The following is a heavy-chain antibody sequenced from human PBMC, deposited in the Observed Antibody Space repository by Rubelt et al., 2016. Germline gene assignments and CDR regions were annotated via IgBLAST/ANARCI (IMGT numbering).Heavy chain of an antibody. J-gene: IGHJ4*02. CDR1: GGTFSSYA. D-gene: IGHD6-6*01. Sequence: QVQLVQSGAEVKKPGSSVKVSCKASGGTFSSYAISWVRQAPGQGLEWMGRIIPILGIANYARKFQGRVPITADKSTSTAYMELSSLRSEDTAVYYCASMVAARPGEDYWGQGTLVTVSS. CDR2: IIPILGIA. CDR3: ASMVAARPGEDY. V-gene: IGHV1-69*04.